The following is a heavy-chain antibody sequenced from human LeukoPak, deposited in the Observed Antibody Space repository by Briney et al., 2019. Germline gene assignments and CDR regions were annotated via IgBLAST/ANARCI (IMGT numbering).Heavy chain of an antibody. CDR2: ISGSGGST. CDR1: GFTFCSHG. V-gene: IGHV3-23*01. CDR3: ARDRMGAIMYFDV. Sequence: WGAPRISFAAPGFTFCSHGMSLVRQAPREGGGWGSAISGSGGSTYYADSVKGRFTISRDNSKNTLYLQMNSLRAEDTAVYYCARDRMGAIMYFDVWGRGTLVTVSS. J-gene: IGHJ2*01. D-gene: IGHD3-10*01.